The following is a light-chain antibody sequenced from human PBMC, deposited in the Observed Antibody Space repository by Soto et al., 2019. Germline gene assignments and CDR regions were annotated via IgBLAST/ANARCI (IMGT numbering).Light chain of an antibody. CDR1: QSISSN. Sequence: EIVMTQSPATLSVSPVDRATLSCRASQSISSNLAWYQQEPGQAPRLLIYGASTRATGIPARFSGSRSGTEFTLTISSLQSEDFALYHCQQYGSASITCGQGTRREIK. CDR3: QQYGSASIT. J-gene: IGKJ5*01. V-gene: IGKV3-15*01. CDR2: GAS.